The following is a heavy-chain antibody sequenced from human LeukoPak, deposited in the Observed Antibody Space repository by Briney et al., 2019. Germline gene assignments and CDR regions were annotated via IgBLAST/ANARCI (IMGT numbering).Heavy chain of an antibody. CDR3: TTLYCSGGSCDY. Sequence: GGSLRLSCAASGFTFSSYGMQWVRQAPGKGLEWVAFIRYDGSNKYYADYVKGRSTISRDNSKNTLYLQMNSLRAEDTAVYYCTTLYCSGGSCDYWGQGTLVTVSS. CDR2: IRYDGSNK. J-gene: IGHJ4*02. CDR1: GFTFSSYG. D-gene: IGHD2-15*01. V-gene: IGHV3-30*02.